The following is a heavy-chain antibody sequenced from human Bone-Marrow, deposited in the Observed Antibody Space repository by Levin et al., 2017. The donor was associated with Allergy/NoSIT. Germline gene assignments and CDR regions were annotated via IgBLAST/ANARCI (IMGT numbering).Heavy chain of an antibody. CDR1: GGSFSGYY. V-gene: IGHV4-34*01. CDR3: ARRCSGGSCYRGGLHWYFDL. J-gene: IGHJ2*01. Sequence: SETLSLTCAVYGGSFSGYYWSWIRQPPGKGLEWIGEINHSGSTNYNPSLKSRVTISVDTSKNQFSLKLSSVTAADTAVYYCARRCSGGSCYRGGLHWYFDLWGRGTLVTVSS. CDR2: INHSGST. D-gene: IGHD2-15*01.